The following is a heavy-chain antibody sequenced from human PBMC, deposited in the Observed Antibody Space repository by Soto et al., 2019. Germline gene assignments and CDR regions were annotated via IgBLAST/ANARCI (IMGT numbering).Heavy chain of an antibody. J-gene: IGHJ4*02. CDR1: GFTFSAYS. CDR3: VRVGAVAVTRNFDY. CDR2: ISTSSSYI. Sequence: EVQLVESGGGLVKPGGSLRLSCAASGFTFSAYSMNWVRLAPGKGLEGVSAISTSSSYIYYADSVKGRFTISRDNAKKSLYLQMNKLTAADTAVYYCVRVGAVAVTRNFDYWGQGTLVTVSS. D-gene: IGHD6-19*01. V-gene: IGHV3-21*01.